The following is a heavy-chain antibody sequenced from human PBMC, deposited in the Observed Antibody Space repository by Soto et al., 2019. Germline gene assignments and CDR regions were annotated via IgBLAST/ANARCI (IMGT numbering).Heavy chain of an antibody. CDR1: GFTFSIYA. CDR2: ISGSGGST. Sequence: GGSLRLSCAASGFTFSIYAMSWVRQAPGKGLEWVSAISGSGGSTYYADSVKGRFTISRDNSKNTLYLQMNSLRAEDTAVYYCAKLATDDYGSGSIFHYWGQGTLVTVSS. D-gene: IGHD3-10*01. V-gene: IGHV3-23*01. J-gene: IGHJ4*02. CDR3: AKLATDDYGSGSIFHY.